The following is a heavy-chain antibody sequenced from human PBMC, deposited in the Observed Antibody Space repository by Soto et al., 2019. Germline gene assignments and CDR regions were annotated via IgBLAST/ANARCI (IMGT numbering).Heavy chain of an antibody. CDR3: ARDYGTTVAFDY. J-gene: IGHJ4*02. CDR1: GYTFTGYY. CDR2: INPNSGGT. V-gene: IGHV1-2*02. Sequence: ASVKVSCKASGYTFTGYYMHWVRQAPGQGLEWMGWINPNSGGTNYAQKFQGRVTMTRDTSISTAYMELSRLRSDDTAVYYCARDYGTTVAFDYWGQGTLVTVSS. D-gene: IGHD1-7*01.